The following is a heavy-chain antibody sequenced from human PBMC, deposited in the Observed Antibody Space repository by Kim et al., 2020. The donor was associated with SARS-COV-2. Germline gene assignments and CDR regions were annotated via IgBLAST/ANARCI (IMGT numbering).Heavy chain of an antibody. D-gene: IGHD3-22*01. V-gene: IGHV1-46*01. J-gene: IGHJ5*02. Sequence: ASVKVSCKASGYTFTSYYMHWVRQAPGQGLEWMGIINPSGGSTSYAQKFQGRVTMTRDTSTSTVYMELSSLRSEDTAVYYCAREERGHYYDSSGYPSWFDPWGQGTLVTVSS. CDR2: INPSGGST. CDR3: AREERGHYYDSSGYPSWFDP. CDR1: GYTFTSYY.